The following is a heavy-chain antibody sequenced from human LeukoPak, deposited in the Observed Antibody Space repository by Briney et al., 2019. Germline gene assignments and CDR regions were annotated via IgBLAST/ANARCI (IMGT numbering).Heavy chain of an antibody. CDR3: ARYYGQGAFDI. V-gene: IGHV3-33*01. CDR2: IWYDGSNK. D-gene: IGHD4-17*01. CDR1: GFTFSSYG. Sequence: GRSLRLSCAASGFTFSSYGMHWVRQAPGKGLEWVAVIWYDGSNKYYADSVKGRFTISRDNAKNSLYLQMNSLRAEDTAVYYCARYYGQGAFDIWGQGTVVTVSS. J-gene: IGHJ3*02.